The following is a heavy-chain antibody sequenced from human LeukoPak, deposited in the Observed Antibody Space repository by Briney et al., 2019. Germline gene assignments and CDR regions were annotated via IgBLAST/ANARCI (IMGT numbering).Heavy chain of an antibody. J-gene: IGHJ6*02. D-gene: IGHD6-19*01. CDR3: ARLFSSGWPYFYGLGA. V-gene: IGHV4-39*01. CDR2: AYYGGDT. CDR1: GDSITSSGVY. Sequence: PSETLSLTCTVAGDSITSSGVYWGWVRQPPGKGLEWVGCAYYGGDTYSNPSLKSLITISFDTSKNQFSLSLSSVTAADTALYFCARLFSSGWPYFYGLGAWGQGTTVTVSS.